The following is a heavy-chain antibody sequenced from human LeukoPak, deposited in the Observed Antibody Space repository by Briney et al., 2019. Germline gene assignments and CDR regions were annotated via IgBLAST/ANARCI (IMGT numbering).Heavy chain of an antibody. CDR3: ARDRGKDYFGD. CDR1: GLTFTNHG. J-gene: IGHJ4*02. V-gene: IGHV3-33*01. CDR2: VRNDGFDT. Sequence: GTSLRLSCVTSGLTFTNHGFHWLRQSAGRGLEWVAFVRNDGFDTYHSNSVKGRFSISGDDSKNTVYLQMNSLRAEDTALYYCARDRGKDYFGDWGQGTQVTVSS. D-gene: IGHD4-23*01.